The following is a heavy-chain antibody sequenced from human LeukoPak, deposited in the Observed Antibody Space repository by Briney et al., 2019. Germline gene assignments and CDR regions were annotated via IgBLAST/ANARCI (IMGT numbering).Heavy chain of an antibody. CDR1: GFTFSSFE. CDR3: ARGMRLVRGLMFDY. J-gene: IGHJ4*02. Sequence: GGSLRLSWAASGFTFSSFEMSWVRQAPGTGLEWISYIRSSGSTMYYADSVKGHFTTSRDNVKNPLYLQMNSLRAEDTAVYYCARGMRLVRGLMFDYWGQGTLVTVSS. V-gene: IGHV3-48*03. D-gene: IGHD3-10*01. CDR2: IRSSGSTM.